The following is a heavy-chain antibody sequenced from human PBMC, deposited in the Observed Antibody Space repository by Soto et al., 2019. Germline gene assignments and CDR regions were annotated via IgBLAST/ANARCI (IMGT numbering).Heavy chain of an antibody. D-gene: IGHD5-12*01. Sequence: PSETLSLTCTVSGVSISRDGYYWSWIRHSPGKGLEWIGYIYHSGTTYYNPSLKSRITISVDTSKNQFSLNLTSVTAADTAVYFCARDIPSSGGYDNWLDPWGQGTLVTVSS. CDR3: ARDIPSSGGYDNWLDP. J-gene: IGHJ5*02. V-gene: IGHV4-30-4*01. CDR2: IYHSGTT. CDR1: GVSISRDGYY.